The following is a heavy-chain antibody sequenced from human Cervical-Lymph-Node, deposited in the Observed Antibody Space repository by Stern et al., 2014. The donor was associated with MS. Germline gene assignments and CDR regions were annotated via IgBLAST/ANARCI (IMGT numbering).Heavy chain of an antibody. CDR2: ISNNSTHT. CDR3: ARARVGDYARSPHLDS. Sequence: DVQLVESGGGLVPPGESLRLSCDASGFTFSHYSINWVRQAPGQGLEWISSISNNSTHTYYADSVEGRFTISRDSAKDSVSLHMVSLRAEDTAVYYCARARVGDYARSPHLDSWGQGTLVTVSS. D-gene: IGHD4-17*01. V-gene: IGHV3-21*01. CDR1: GFTFSHYS. J-gene: IGHJ4*02.